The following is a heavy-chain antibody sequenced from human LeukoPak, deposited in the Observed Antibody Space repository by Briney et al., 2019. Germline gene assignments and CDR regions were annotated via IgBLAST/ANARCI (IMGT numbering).Heavy chain of an antibody. J-gene: IGHJ6*02. CDR3: ARARGLPGATVTSSRYYYYYGMDV. V-gene: IGHV1-18*01. CDR1: GYTFTSYG. Sequence: ASVKVSCKGSGYTFTSYGISWVRQAPGQGLEWMGWISAYNGNTNYAQKLQGRVTMTTDTSTSTAYMELRSLRSDDTAVYYCARARGLPGATVTSSRYYYYYGMDVWGQGTTVTVSS. CDR2: ISAYNGNT. D-gene: IGHD4-17*01.